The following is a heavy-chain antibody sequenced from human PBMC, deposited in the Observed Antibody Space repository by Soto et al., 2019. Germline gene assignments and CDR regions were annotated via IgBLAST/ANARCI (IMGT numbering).Heavy chain of an antibody. J-gene: IGHJ5*02. CDR3: ARDYYDSSDYTTNWFDP. CDR1: GGSISNSRYY. Sequence: SETLSLTCTASGGSISNSRYYWAWIRQPPGKGLEWIGSIYHTGNTYYNPSLRSRVTISVDTSKNQFSLKLTSVTAADTAVYYCARDYYDSSDYTTNWFDPWGQGTLVTVSS. CDR2: IYHTGNT. V-gene: IGHV4-39*01. D-gene: IGHD3-22*01.